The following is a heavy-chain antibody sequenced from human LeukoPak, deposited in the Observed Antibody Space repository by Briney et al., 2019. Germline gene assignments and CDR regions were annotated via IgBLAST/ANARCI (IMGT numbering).Heavy chain of an antibody. CDR1: GFTFSESW. D-gene: IGHD1-1*01. CDR2: INHEGGGI. Sequence: GGSLRLSCAASGFTFSESWMAWVRQVPGQGLEWVAHINHEGGGIQYVDSVKGRFTISRDNAKGSVYLQMNSLRAEDTAIYHCATYINWVAGDVWGQGTTVIVSS. CDR3: ATYINWVAGDV. V-gene: IGHV3-7*01. J-gene: IGHJ6*02.